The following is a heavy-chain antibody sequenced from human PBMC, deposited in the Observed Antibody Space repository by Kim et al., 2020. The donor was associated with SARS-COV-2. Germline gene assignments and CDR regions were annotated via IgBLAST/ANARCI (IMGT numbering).Heavy chain of an antibody. CDR1: GYTFTNIK. V-gene: IGHV1-3*01. D-gene: IGHD6-13*01. J-gene: IGHJ4*02. CDR2: IYAANGNT. Sequence: ASVKVSCKASGYTFTNIKIHWVRQAPVQGLEWMGWIYAANGNTIYSEKFQDRITITTDTSASTAYLELGSLRSEDTAVYYCARDEADWGQGTLVTVSS. CDR3: ARDEAD.